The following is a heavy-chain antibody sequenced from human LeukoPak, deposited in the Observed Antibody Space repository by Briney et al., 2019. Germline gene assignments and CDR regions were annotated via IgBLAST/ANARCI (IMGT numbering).Heavy chain of an antibody. D-gene: IGHD1-26*01. CDR2: IWYDGSNK. J-gene: IGHJ3*02. V-gene: IGHV3-33*01. CDR1: GFTFSSYG. CDR3: ARDTSDSGSYYSDAFDI. Sequence: GRSLRLSCAASGFTFSSYGMHWVRQAPGKGLEWVAVIWYDGSNKYYADSVKGRFTISRDNSKNTLYLQMNSLRAEDMAVYYCARDTSDSGSYYSDAFDIWGQGTMVTVSS.